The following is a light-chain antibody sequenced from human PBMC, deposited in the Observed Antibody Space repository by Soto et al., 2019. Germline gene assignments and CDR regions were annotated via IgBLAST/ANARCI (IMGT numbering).Light chain of an antibody. J-gene: IGKJ5*01. CDR1: QSAHSY. Sequence: IVMTQSPATLSVSPGERATLSCRSSQSAHSYLGWYQQKPGQAPRLLIYGVSTRAAGIPARFTGTGSGTDFTLTISSLQSEDFAVYYCQQYNIWRSITFGQGTRLEI. CDR3: QQYNIWRSIT. V-gene: IGKV3-15*01. CDR2: GVS.